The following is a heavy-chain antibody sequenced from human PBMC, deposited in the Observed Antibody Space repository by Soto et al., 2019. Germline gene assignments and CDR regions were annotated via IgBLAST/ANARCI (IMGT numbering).Heavy chain of an antibody. J-gene: IGHJ4*01. Sequence: ASVKVSCKASGYTFTSNTVHWLRQAPGQRPEWVGWISAGSGITKYSQKSQGRVSITRDTSASTAYMELSGLASEDTAVYYCARDVSSALDYWGQGTLVTVSS. CDR1: GYTFTSNT. CDR2: ISAGSGIT. D-gene: IGHD6-6*01. V-gene: IGHV1-3*01. CDR3: ARDVSSALDY.